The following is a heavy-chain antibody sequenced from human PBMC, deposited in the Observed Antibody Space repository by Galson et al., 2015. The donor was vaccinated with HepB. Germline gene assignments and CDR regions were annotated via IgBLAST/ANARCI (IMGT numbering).Heavy chain of an antibody. CDR1: GGTFSRYA. J-gene: IGHJ4*02. Sequence: SVKVSCKVSGGTFSRYAMSWVRQAPGQGLEWMGGIIPIIGIGNYAQNFQGRVTITADTSTSTTYMELSSLRSEDAAVYYCASTYYYDTSGYPTNYFDYWGQGTLVTVSS. V-gene: IGHV1-69*10. CDR2: IIPIIGIG. CDR3: ASTYYYDTSGYPTNYFDY. D-gene: IGHD3-22*01.